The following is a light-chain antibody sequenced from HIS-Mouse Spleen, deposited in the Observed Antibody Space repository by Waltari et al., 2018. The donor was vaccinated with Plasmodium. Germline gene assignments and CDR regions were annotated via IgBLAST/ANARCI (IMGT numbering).Light chain of an antibody. V-gene: IGLV3-10*01. CDR1: ALPKKY. Sequence: SYELTQPPSVSVSPGQTARITCSGDALPKKYASWYQQKSGQAPVLVIYEDMKRPSWIPERFSGSSSGTMATLTISGAQVEDEADYYCYSTDSSGNHRVFGGGTKLTVL. CDR2: EDM. J-gene: IGLJ2*01. CDR3: YSTDSSGNHRV.